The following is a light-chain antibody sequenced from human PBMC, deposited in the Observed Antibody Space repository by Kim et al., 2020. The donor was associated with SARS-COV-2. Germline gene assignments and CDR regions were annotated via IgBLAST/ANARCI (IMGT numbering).Light chain of an antibody. V-gene: IGKV1-6*01. CDR1: EGIKND. J-gene: IGKJ1*01. CDR2: GAS. Sequence: ASVGDRIPITCRAREGIKNDLGWYQQRPGKSPRLLIYGASTLQSGVPSRFSGSGSGTNFTLTISSLQPEDCATYYCLQDFDYPWTFGQGTKVEIK. CDR3: LQDFDYPWT.